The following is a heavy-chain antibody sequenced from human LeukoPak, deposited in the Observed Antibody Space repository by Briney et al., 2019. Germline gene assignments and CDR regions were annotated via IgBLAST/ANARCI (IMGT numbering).Heavy chain of an antibody. CDR2: ISAYNSNT. J-gene: IGHJ4*02. CDR3: ARDDPGDYGPYFDY. CDR1: GYTFTSYG. Sequence: ASVRVSCKASGYTFTSYGISWVRQAPGQGLEWMGWISAYNSNTNYAQKLQGRVTMTTDTSTSTAYMELRSLRSDDTAVYYCARDDPGDYGPYFDYWGQGTLVTVSS. D-gene: IGHD4-17*01. V-gene: IGHV1-18*01.